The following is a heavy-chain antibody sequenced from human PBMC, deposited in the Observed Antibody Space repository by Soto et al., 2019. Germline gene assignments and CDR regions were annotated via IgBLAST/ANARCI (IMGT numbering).Heavy chain of an antibody. Sequence: EVQLVESGGGLVQPGGSLRLSCAASGFTFSSYSMNWVRQAPGKGLEWVSYIGSSSSTIYYADSVKGRFTISRDNAKNSLYLQMNSLRAEDTAVYYCARDAFGGVDYWGQGTLVTVSS. CDR3: ARDAFGGVDY. D-gene: IGHD3-16*01. J-gene: IGHJ4*02. CDR2: IGSSSSTI. V-gene: IGHV3-48*01. CDR1: GFTFSSYS.